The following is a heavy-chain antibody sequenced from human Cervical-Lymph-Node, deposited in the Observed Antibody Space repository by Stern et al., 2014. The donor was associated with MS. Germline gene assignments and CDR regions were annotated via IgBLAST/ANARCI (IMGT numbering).Heavy chain of an antibody. J-gene: IGHJ4*02. CDR1: GGTFSNYA. D-gene: IGHD3-9*01. CDR3: ARGWSYDILTGYSY. V-gene: IGHV1-69*01. CDR2: IIPIFGRA. Sequence: QVQLVQSGAEVKKPGSSVKVSCKASGGTFSNYAINWVRQAPGQGLEWMGGIIPIFGRANYAQKFQGRVTITADESTSTAYMELSSLISEDTAVYYCARGWSYDILTGYSYGGQGTLVTVSS.